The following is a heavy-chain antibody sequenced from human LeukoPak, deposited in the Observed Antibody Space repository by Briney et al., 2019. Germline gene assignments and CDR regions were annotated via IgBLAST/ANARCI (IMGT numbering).Heavy chain of an antibody. D-gene: IGHD3-9*01. Sequence: SETLSLTCTVSGGSISSGSYYWSWIRQPAGKGLEGIGRIYTSGSTNYNPSLKSRVTISVDTSKNQLSLKLSSVTAADTAVYYCAREYDILTGYRPNWFDPWGQGTLVTVSS. CDR1: GGSISSGSYY. CDR2: IYTSGST. CDR3: AREYDILTGYRPNWFDP. V-gene: IGHV4-61*02. J-gene: IGHJ5*02.